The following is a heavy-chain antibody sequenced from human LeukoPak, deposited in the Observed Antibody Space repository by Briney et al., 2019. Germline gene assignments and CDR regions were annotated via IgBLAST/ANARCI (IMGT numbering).Heavy chain of an antibody. Sequence: PSETLSLTGTVSGGAISSSSYYWGWIRQPPGKGLEWIGSIYYSGSPYYNPPLKRRVTISVDPSKNQFSLKLSSVTAADPAVYYRARWGGGSSSSYFDYWGQGTLVTVSS. V-gene: IGHV4-39*07. CDR1: GGAISSSSYY. CDR2: IYYSGSP. J-gene: IGHJ4*02. D-gene: IGHD6-6*01. CDR3: ARWGGGSSSSYFDY.